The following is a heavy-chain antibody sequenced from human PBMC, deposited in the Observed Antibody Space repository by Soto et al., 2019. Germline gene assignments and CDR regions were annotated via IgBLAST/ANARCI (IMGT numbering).Heavy chain of an antibody. D-gene: IGHD2-8*01. V-gene: IGHV1-2*04. CDR2: INPNSGGT. J-gene: IGHJ6*02. CDR1: GCTFTGYY. Sequence: ALVKVSCEATGCTFTGYYMHWLGQAAGQELEWMGWINPNSGGTNYAQKFQGWVTMTRDTSISTAYMELSRLRSDDTAVYYCAREHYRMVYVSGIYYYGMDVWGQGTTVTVSS. CDR3: AREHYRMVYVSGIYYYGMDV.